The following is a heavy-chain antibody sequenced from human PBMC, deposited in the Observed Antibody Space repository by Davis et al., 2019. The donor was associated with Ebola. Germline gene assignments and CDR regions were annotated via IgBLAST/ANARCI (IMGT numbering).Heavy chain of an antibody. CDR2: ITSNGYI. CDR1: GFTVSSNY. D-gene: IGHD1-1*01. J-gene: IGHJ4*02. Sequence: PGGSLRLSCAASGFTVSSNYMSWVRQAPGKGLEWVSSITSNGYIYYADSVKGRFTISRDNAKSSLYLQMNSLRAEDTAVYYCAKDGREIPLNLWGQGTLVTVSS. CDR3: AKDGREIPLNL. V-gene: IGHV3-69-1*01.